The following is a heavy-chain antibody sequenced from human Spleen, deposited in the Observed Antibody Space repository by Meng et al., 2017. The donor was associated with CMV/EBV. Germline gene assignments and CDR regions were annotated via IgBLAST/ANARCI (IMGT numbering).Heavy chain of an antibody. CDR3: TRPYYYDSSGYRRWFDP. CDR1: GLAFSGSA. Sequence: VQLVTAGVVVRQPGGSLKCSCAALGLAFSGSAMHGVRQASGKGLGLVGRIRRKANSYAKAYAASVKGRFTISRDDSKNTAYLQMNSLKTEDTAVYYCTRPYYYDSSGYRRWFDPWGQGTLVTVSS. V-gene: IGHV3-73*01. J-gene: IGHJ5*02. CDR2: IRRKANSYAK. D-gene: IGHD3-22*01.